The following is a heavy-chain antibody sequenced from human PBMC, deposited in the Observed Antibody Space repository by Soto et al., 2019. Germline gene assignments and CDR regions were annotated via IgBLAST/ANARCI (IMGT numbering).Heavy chain of an antibody. CDR2: IRSKANSYAT. J-gene: IGHJ4*02. D-gene: IGHD1-26*01. CDR1: GFTFSGSA. V-gene: IGHV3-73*02. CDR3: SRLVGATSSFDY. Sequence: EVQLVESGGGLVQPGGSLKLSCAASGFTFSGSAMHWVRQASGKGLEWDGRIRSKANSYATAYAASVKGRFTISRDDSKNTAYLQMNSLKTEDTAVYYCSRLVGATSSFDYWGQGTLVTVSS.